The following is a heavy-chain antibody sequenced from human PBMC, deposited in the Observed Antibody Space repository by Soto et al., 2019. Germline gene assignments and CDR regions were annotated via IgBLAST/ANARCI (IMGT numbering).Heavy chain of an antibody. D-gene: IGHD3-9*01. CDR1: GFSLSNARMG. CDR2: IFSNEEK. J-gene: IGHJ4*02. CDR3: ARITSRYDILTGPFDY. V-gene: IGHV2-26*01. Sequence: SGPTLVNPTETLTLTCTFSGFSLSNARMGVSWGRQPPGKALEWLAHIFSNEEKSYSTSLKSSLTISKDTSKSQVVLTKTNMDPVDTATYYCARITSRYDILTGPFDYWGQGTLVTVSS.